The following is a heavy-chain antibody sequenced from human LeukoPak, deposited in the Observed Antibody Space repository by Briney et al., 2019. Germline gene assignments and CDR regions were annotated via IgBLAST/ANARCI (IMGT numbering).Heavy chain of an antibody. J-gene: IGHJ4*02. CDR1: GYNFSTYW. CDR3: ARRGLEQPIDY. CDR2: IYPADSDT. D-gene: IGHD1/OR15-1a*01. V-gene: IGHV5-51*01. Sequence: GESLKISCKGSGYNFSTYWIGWVRQMPGRGLEWMGIIYPADSDTRYCPSFQGQVTISADKSTSTAYVQWSSLKASDSAMYYCARRGLEQPIDYWGQGTLVTVSP.